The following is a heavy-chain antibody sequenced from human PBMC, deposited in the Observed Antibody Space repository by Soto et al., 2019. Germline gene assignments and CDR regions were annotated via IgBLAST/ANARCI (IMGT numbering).Heavy chain of an antibody. CDR3: TTELHLLAASGYDVNYYYMDV. CDR1: GFTFSNAW. D-gene: IGHD5-12*01. V-gene: IGHV3-15*01. J-gene: IGHJ6*03. CDR2: IKSKTDGGTT. Sequence: EVQLVESGGGLVKPGGSLRLSCAASGFTFSNAWMSWVRQAPGKGLEWVGRIKSKTDGGTTDYAAPVKGRFTISRDDSKNTLYLQMNSLKPEDTAVYYCTTELHLLAASGYDVNYYYMDVWGKGTTVTVSS.